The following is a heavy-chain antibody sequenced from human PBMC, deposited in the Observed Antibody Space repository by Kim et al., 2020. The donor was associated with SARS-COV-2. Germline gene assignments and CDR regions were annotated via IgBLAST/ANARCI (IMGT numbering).Heavy chain of an antibody. CDR2: ISAYNGNT. CDR3: ARSTYYDFWSGYYSADEFDY. Sequence: ASVKVSCKASGYTFTSYGISWVRQAPGQGLEWMGWISAYNGNTNYAQKLQGRVTMTTDTSTSTAYMELRSLRSDDTAVYYCARSTYYDFWSGYYSADEFDYWGQGTLVSVAA. V-gene: IGHV1-18*01. CDR1: GYTFTSYG. J-gene: IGHJ4*02. D-gene: IGHD3-3*01.